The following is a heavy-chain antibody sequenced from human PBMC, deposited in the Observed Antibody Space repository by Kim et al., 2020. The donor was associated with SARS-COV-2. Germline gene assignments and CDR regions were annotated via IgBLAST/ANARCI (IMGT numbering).Heavy chain of an antibody. D-gene: IGHD3-22*01. J-gene: IGHJ4*02. CDR3: AKESYDSSGYYYVPFDY. V-gene: IGHV3-23*01. Sequence: VKGRFTISRDNSKNTLYLQMNSLRAEDTAVYYCAKESYDSSGYYYVPFDYWGQGTLVTVSS.